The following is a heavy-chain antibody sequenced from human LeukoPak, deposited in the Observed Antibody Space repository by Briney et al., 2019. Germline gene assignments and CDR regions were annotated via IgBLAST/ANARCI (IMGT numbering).Heavy chain of an antibody. CDR2: IYTSGST. V-gene: IGHV4-4*07. CDR1: GASISSYY. Sequence: SETLSLTCTVSGASISSYYWTWIRQPAGEGLEWIGRIYTSGSTNYNPSLKSRVTMSVDTSKNQFSLKLSSVTAADTAVYYCARARGGSGSYGHFDYWGQVTLVTVSS. D-gene: IGHD1-26*01. CDR3: ARARGGSGSYGHFDY. J-gene: IGHJ4*02.